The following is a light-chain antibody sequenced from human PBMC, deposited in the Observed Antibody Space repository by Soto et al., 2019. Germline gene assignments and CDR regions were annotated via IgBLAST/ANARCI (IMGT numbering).Light chain of an antibody. CDR2: QTT. CDR3: GTWDSSLSLWV. J-gene: IGLJ3*02. V-gene: IGLV1-51*02. CDR1: RCDIGTYNY. Sequence: QSALAQPASVSGSPGQSITISCTGTRCDIGTYNYVSWYQQLPGTAPKLLIFQTTERPSGIPDRFSGSKSGTAATLGITELQTGDEADYYCGTWDSSLSLWVFGGGTKLTVL.